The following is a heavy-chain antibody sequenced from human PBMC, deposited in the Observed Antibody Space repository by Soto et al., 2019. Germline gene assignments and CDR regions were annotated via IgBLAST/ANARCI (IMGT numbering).Heavy chain of an antibody. J-gene: IGHJ4*02. D-gene: IGHD3-10*01. CDR2: IKSDGSNI. V-gene: IGHV3-74*01. Sequence: EVQLVESGGGLVQPGGSLRLSCAASGFTFSSYWMHWVRQAPGKGLVWVSRIKSDGSNINYADSVKGRFTISRDNAKNTAHLQMTRLRAEDTAIYYCARGVFSGSGSFIQGDYWGQGTLVTVSS. CDR3: ARGVFSGSGSFIQGDY. CDR1: GFTFSSYW.